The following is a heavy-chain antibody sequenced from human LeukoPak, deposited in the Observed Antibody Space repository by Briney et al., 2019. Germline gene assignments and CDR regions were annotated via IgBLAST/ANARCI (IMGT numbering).Heavy chain of an antibody. CDR3: ARLIYDSSGYPYYYYYMDV. J-gene: IGHJ6*03. Sequence: SQTLSLTCTVSGGSISSGSYYWSWIRQPAGKGLEWIGRIYTSGSTNYNPSLKSRVTISVDTSKNQFSLKLSSVTAADTAVYYCARLIYDSSGYPYYYYYMDVWGKGTTVTVSS. V-gene: IGHV4-61*02. CDR2: IYTSGST. D-gene: IGHD3-22*01. CDR1: GGSISSGSYY.